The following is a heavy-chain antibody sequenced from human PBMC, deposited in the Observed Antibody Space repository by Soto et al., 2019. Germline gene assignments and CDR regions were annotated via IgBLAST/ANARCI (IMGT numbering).Heavy chain of an antibody. CDR2: ISSSSSYI. CDR3: AIMSGYFTLLPFDY. Sequence: PRGSLRLSCAASGFTFSSYSMNWVRQAPGKGLEWVSSISSSSSYIYYADSVKGRFTISRDNAKNSLYLQMNSLRAEETAVYYCAIMSGYFTLLPFDYCGQXTLVTVSA. V-gene: IGHV3-21*01. D-gene: IGHD5-12*01. J-gene: IGHJ4*02. CDR1: GFTFSSYS.